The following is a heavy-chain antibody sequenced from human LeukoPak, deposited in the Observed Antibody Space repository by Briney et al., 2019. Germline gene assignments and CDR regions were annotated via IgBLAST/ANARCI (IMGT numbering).Heavy chain of an antibody. V-gene: IGHV3-23*01. CDR3: AKDGDGYYSDH. CDR2: INSDGSST. CDR1: GFTFSSYA. J-gene: IGHJ4*02. Sequence: GGSLRLSCAASGFTFSSYAMSWVRQPPGKGLVWVSRINSDGSSTSYADSVKGRFTISRDNSKNTLYLQMNSLRAEDTAVYYCAKDGDGYYSDHWGQGTLVTVSS.